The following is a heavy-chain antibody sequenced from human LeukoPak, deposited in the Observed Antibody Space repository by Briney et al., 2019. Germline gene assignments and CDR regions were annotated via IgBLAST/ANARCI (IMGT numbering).Heavy chain of an antibody. Sequence: ASVKVSCKDSGYTFTGYYMHWVRQAPGQGLEWMGRINPNSGGTNYAQKFQGRVTMARDTSISTAYMELSRLRSDDTAVYYCARGGAVFDLTGGWFDPWGQGTLVTVSS. CDR2: INPNSGGT. CDR1: GYTFTGYY. CDR3: ARGGAVFDLTGGWFDP. V-gene: IGHV1-2*06. J-gene: IGHJ5*02. D-gene: IGHD2-21*01.